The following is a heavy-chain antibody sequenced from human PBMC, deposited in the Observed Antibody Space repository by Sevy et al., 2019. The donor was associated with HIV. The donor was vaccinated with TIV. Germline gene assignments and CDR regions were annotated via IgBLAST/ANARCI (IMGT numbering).Heavy chain of an antibody. V-gene: IGHV3-30*18. CDR3: AKDMVDCSGGDCYSGPVSPFDY. CDR2: VSYDGSDK. CDR1: GFTFSSYG. J-gene: IGHJ4*02. D-gene: IGHD2-15*01. Sequence: GGSLRLSCAASGFTFSSYGMHWVRQAPGKGLEWVGRVSYDGSDKYYADSVKGRFTIFRDNSKNTLYVEMNSLRPEDTAGYFCAKDMVDCSGGDCYSGPVSPFDYWGQGTLVTVSS.